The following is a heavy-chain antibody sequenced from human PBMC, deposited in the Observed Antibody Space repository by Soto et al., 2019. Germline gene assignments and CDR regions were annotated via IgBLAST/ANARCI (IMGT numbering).Heavy chain of an antibody. CDR3: AKHPTFGGVIVTRYYFDY. Sequence: GGSLRLSCAASGFTFSSYAMSWVRQAPGKGLEWVSAISGSGGSTYYADSVKGRFTISRDNSKNTLYLQMNSLRAEGTAVYYCAKHPTFGGVIVTRYYFDYWGQGTLVTVSS. V-gene: IGHV3-23*01. J-gene: IGHJ4*02. D-gene: IGHD3-16*02. CDR2: ISGSGGST. CDR1: GFTFSSYA.